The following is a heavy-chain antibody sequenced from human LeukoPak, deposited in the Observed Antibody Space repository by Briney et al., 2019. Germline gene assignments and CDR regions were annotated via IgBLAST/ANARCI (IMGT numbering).Heavy chain of an antibody. Sequence: SETLSLTCTVSGGSINSYYWSWLRQPPGKGLEWIGYIYYSGSTNYNPSLKSRVTISVDTSKDQFSLRLSSVTAADTAVYYCARVTGYMTEDYFDYWGQGTLITVSS. CDR1: GGSINSYY. CDR3: ARVTGYMTEDYFDY. D-gene: IGHD6-13*01. CDR2: IYYSGST. J-gene: IGHJ4*02. V-gene: IGHV4-59*01.